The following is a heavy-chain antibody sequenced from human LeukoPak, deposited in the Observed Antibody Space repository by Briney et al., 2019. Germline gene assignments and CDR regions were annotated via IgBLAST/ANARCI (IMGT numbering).Heavy chain of an antibody. J-gene: IGHJ4*02. CDR2: IYYSGST. V-gene: IGHV4-39*01. Sequence: KASETLSLTCTVSGGSISSSSYYWGWIRHPPGKGLEWIGSIYYSGSTYYNPSLKSRVTISVDTSKNQFSLKLSSVTAADTAVYYCARHVYYDSSGYYYLDYWGQGTLVTVSS. CDR1: GGSISSSSYY. CDR3: ARHVYYDSSGYYYLDY. D-gene: IGHD3-22*01.